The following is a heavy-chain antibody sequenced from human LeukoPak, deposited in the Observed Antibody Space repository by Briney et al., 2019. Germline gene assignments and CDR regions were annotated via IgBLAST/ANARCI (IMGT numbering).Heavy chain of an antibody. CDR3: ARGAGAGYNLQPFDY. V-gene: IGHV4-59*08. CDR1: GGSISSYY. CDR2: IYYSGST. D-gene: IGHD5-24*01. Sequence: SETLSLTCTVSGGSISSYYWSWIRQPPGKGLEWIGYIYYSGSTKYNPSLKSRVSISVDTSKNQFSLKLSSVTAEDTAVYYCARGAGAGYNLQPFDYWGQGTLVTVSS. J-gene: IGHJ4*02.